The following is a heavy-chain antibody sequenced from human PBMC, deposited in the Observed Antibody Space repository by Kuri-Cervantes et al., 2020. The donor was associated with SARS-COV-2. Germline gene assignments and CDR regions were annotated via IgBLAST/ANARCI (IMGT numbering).Heavy chain of an antibody. CDR2: INSDGSST. D-gene: IGHD2-15*01. V-gene: IGHV3-74*01. Sequence: GGSLRLSCAASGFTFSSYWMHWVRQAPGKGLVWVSRINSDGSSTSYADSVKGRFTISRDNSKNTLYLQMNSLRAEDTALYYCAKDMESGGSYSTFDYWGQGTLVTVSS. CDR1: GFTFSSYW. CDR3: AKDMESGGSYSTFDY. J-gene: IGHJ4*02.